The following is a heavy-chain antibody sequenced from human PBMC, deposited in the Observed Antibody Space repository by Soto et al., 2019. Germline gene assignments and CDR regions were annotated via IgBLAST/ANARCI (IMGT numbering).Heavy chain of an antibody. CDR3: ARGYYASGPLDY. CDR2: VYSGVTT. CDR1: GFTVSSNY. V-gene: IGHV3-66*01. J-gene: IGHJ4*02. D-gene: IGHD3-10*01. Sequence: EVQLVESGGGLVHPGGSLRLSCAVSGFTVSSNYMTWVRQAPGKGLEWVSVVYSGVTTYYADSVKGRFTISRDNSKNTVYLQMNSLRAEDTAMYYCARGYYASGPLDYWGQGTLVTVSS.